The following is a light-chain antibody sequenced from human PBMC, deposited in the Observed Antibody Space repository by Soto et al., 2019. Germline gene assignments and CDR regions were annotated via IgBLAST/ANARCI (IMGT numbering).Light chain of an antibody. Sequence: QSALTQPASVSGSPRQSITISCTGTSSDVGGYNYVSWYQHHPGKAPKLMIYDVSNRPSGVSNRFSGSKSGNTASLTISGLQAEDEADYYCSSYTTSGTNVVFGGGTQLTVL. CDR2: DVS. J-gene: IGLJ2*01. CDR3: SSYTTSGTNVV. CDR1: SSDVGGYNY. V-gene: IGLV2-14*03.